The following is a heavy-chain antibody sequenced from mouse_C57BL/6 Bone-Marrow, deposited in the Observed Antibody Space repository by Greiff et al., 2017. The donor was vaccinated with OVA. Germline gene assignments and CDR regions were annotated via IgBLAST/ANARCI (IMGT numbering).Heavy chain of an antibody. V-gene: IGHV5-12*01. CDR1: GFTFSDYY. Sequence: DVMLVESGGGLVQPGGSLKLSCAASGFTFSDYYMYWVRQTPEKRLEWVAYISNGGGSTYYPDTVKGRFTISRDNAKNTLYLQTSRLKSEDTAMYYCARHNGPWGQGTSVTVSS. J-gene: IGHJ4*01. CDR3: ARHNGP. CDR2: ISNGGGST.